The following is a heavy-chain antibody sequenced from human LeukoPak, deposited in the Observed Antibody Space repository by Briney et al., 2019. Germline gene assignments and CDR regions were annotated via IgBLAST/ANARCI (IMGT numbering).Heavy chain of an antibody. CDR1: GGTFSGYA. D-gene: IGHD4-17*01. V-gene: IGHV1-69*13. Sequence: ASVKVSCKASGGTFSGYAISWVRQAPGQELEWMGGIIPIFGTANYAQKFQGRVTITADESTSTAYMELSSLRSEDTAVYYCARSLAYGDYYFDYWGQGTLVTVSS. CDR3: ARSLAYGDYYFDY. J-gene: IGHJ4*02. CDR2: IIPIFGTA.